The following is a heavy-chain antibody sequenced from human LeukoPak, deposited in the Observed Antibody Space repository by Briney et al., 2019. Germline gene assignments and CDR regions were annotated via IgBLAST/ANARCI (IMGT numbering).Heavy chain of an antibody. CDR2: INWNGGRT. CDR1: GFMFDDYG. Sequence: PGGSLRLSCAAPGFMFDDYGMSWVRQAPGKGLEWVSGINWNGGRTGYADSVKGRFTISRDNAKNSLYLQMNSLRAEDTALYYCARDYDYGDYPGYWGQGTLVTVSS. CDR3: ARDYDYGDYPGY. D-gene: IGHD4-17*01. V-gene: IGHV3-20*04. J-gene: IGHJ4*02.